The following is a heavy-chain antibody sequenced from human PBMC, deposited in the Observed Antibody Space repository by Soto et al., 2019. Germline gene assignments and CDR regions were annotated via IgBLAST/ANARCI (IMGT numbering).Heavy chain of an antibody. J-gene: IGHJ3*02. D-gene: IGHD2-21*01. CDR1: GGSISRYY. Sequence: QVHLQESGPGLVKLAETLSLTCTVSGGSISRYYWSWIRQPPGKGLEGSGYIYYSGSTNYTPSLQSRVTISVDTSKTQFSLKLSSVTVEDTAVYYCARYSTAAAQILGQETMVTVSS. CDR2: IYYSGST. CDR3: ARYSTAAAQI. V-gene: IGHV4-59*01.